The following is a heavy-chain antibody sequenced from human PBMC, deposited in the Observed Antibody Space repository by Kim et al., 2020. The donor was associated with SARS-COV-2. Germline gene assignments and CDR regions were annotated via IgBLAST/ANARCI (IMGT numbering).Heavy chain of an antibody. CDR2: ITRDGIT. V-gene: IGHV3-53*01. D-gene: IGHD2-21*02. CDR3: ARGVTY. Sequence: ITRDGITSYIDSVKGRFTISRDNSKNTVYLQMNNLRAEDTALYFCARGVTYWGQGTLVTVSP. J-gene: IGHJ4*02.